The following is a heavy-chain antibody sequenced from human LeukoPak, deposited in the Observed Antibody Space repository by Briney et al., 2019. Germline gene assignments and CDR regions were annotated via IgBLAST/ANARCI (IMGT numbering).Heavy chain of an antibody. Sequence: PSETLSLTCTVSGGSISSYYWSWIRQPPGKGLEWIGYIYYSGSTNYNPSLKSRVAISVDTSKNQFSLKLSSVTAADTAVYYCARVDSSSVDWFDPWGQGTLVTVSS. V-gene: IGHV4-59*01. CDR3: ARVDSSSVDWFDP. J-gene: IGHJ5*02. CDR1: GGSISSYY. D-gene: IGHD6-6*01. CDR2: IYYSGST.